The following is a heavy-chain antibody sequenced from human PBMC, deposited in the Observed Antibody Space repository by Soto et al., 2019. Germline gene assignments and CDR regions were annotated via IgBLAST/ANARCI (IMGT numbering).Heavy chain of an antibody. CDR1: GGSISSGDYY. V-gene: IGHV4-30-4*01. Sequence: PSETLSLTCTVSGGSISSGDYYWSWIRQPPGKGLEWIGYIYYSGSTYYNPSLKSRVTISVDTSKNQFSLKLSSVTAADTAVYYCARMVRGVIITGHFDYWGQGTLVTVSS. D-gene: IGHD3-10*01. J-gene: IGHJ4*02. CDR2: IYYSGST. CDR3: ARMVRGVIITGHFDY.